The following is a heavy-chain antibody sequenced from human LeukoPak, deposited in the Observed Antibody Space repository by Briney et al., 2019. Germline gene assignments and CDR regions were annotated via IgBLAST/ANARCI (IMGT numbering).Heavy chain of an antibody. CDR1: GFTFSSYW. V-gene: IGHV3-74*01. D-gene: IGHD6-19*01. J-gene: IGHJ4*02. Sequence: GGSLRLSCAASGFTFSSYWMHWVRQTPGKGLVWVSRINSDGSSTSYADSVKGRFTISGDNAKNTLYLQMNSLRAEDTAVYYCARALAVAGTGGYYWGQGTLVTVSS. CDR3: ARALAVAGTGGYY. CDR2: INSDGSST.